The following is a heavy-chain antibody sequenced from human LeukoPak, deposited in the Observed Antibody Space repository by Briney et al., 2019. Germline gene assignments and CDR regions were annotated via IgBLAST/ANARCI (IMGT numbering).Heavy chain of an antibody. CDR2: IYYSGST. J-gene: IGHJ4*02. CDR1: GGSISSSSYY. Sequence: KPSETLSLTCTVSGGSISSSSYYWGWIRQPPGKGLEWIGSIYYSGSTYYNPSLKSRVTISVDTSKNQFSLKLSSVTAADTAVYYCARGPNRHYGDHPSYFDYWGQGTLVTVSS. D-gene: IGHD4-17*01. CDR3: ARGPNRHYGDHPSYFDY. V-gene: IGHV4-39*07.